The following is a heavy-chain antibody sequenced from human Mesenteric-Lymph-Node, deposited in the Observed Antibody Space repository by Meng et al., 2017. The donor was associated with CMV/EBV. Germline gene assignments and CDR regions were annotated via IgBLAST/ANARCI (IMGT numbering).Heavy chain of an antibody. CDR3: ARGRPHVVVVPAVKYVYYFDY. CDR2: INHSGST. Sequence: SQTPSLTGAVYGGSFSGYYWSWIRQPPGKGLEWIGEINHSGSTNYNPSLKSRVTISVDTSKNQFSLKLSSVTAADTAVYYCARGRPHVVVVPAVKYVYYFDYWGQGTLVTVSS. J-gene: IGHJ4*02. D-gene: IGHD2-2*01. V-gene: IGHV4-34*01. CDR1: GGSFSGYY.